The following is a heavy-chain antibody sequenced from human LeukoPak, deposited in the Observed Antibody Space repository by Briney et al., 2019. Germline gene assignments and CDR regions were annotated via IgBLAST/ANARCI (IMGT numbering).Heavy chain of an antibody. D-gene: IGHD6-25*01. Sequence: GGSLRLSCAASGFTFDDYAMHWVRQAPGKGLEWVSGISWNSGSIGYADSVKGRFTISRDNAKNSLYLQMNSLRAEDTALYYCAKEHQAPRRDFDYWGQGTLATVSS. CDR3: AKEHQAPRRDFDY. CDR2: ISWNSGSI. V-gene: IGHV3-9*01. J-gene: IGHJ4*02. CDR1: GFTFDDYA.